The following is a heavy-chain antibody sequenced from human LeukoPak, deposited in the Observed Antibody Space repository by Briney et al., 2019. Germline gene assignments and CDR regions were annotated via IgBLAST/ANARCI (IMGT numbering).Heavy chain of an antibody. CDR2: IYEGGDI. CDR1: GFTVSRTY. CDR3: ARDPSGTGTGFDI. J-gene: IGHJ3*02. V-gene: IGHV3-66*01. D-gene: IGHD3/OR15-3a*01. Sequence: GGSLRLSCAALGFTVSRTYMRWVRQAPGKGLEWVSVIYEGGDIYYADSVRGRFAISRDNSKNTVCLQMNGLRGEDTAVYYCARDPSGTGTGFDIWGQGTMVTVSS.